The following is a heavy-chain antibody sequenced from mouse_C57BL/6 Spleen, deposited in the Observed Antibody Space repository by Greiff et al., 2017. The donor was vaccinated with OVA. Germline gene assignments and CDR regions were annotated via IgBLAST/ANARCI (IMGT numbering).Heavy chain of an antibody. CDR3: ARGMTTVVGGFDY. J-gene: IGHJ3*01. CDR1: GYTFTDYN. CDR2: INPNHGGT. Sequence: EVQLQQSGPELVKPGASVKMSCKASGYTFTDYNMHWVKQSHGKSLEWIGYINPNHGGTSYTQKLKGKATFTVNKSSSTAYMELRSLTSEDSAVYYCARGMTTVVGGFDYWGQGTLVTVSA. V-gene: IGHV1-22*01. D-gene: IGHD1-1*01.